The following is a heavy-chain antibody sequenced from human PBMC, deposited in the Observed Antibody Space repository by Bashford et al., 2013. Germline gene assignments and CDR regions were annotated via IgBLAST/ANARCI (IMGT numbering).Heavy chain of an antibody. CDR2: MSAKYGDT. CDR3: GRGAQSFDP. J-gene: IGHJ5*02. CDR1: GYTFTGFQ. V-gene: IGHV1-2*06. Sequence: ASVKVSCKASGYTFTGFQIHWVRQAPGQGLEWMGRMSAKYGDTDYAQKFQGRVTMTRDTSVSTAYMELSSLTSDDTAVYYCGRGAQSFDPWGQGTLVTVSS.